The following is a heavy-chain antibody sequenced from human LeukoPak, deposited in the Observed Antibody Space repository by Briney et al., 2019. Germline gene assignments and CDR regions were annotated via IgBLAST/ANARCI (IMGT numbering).Heavy chain of an antibody. D-gene: IGHD3-10*01. CDR3: AKAGRSGCYYNINWFDP. CDR1: GFTFSSYA. CDR2: ISGSGGST. J-gene: IGHJ5*02. Sequence: GGSLRLSCAASGFTFSSYAMSWVRQAPGKGLEWVSGISGSGGSTNYADSVKGRFTISRDNSKNTLYLQMNSLRAEDTAVYYCAKAGRSGCYYNINWFDPWGQGTLVTVSS. V-gene: IGHV3-23*01.